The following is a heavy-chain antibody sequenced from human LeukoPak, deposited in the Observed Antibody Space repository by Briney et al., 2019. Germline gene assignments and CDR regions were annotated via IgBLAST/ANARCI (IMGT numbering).Heavy chain of an antibody. CDR3: AQGAGDNELLGQ. V-gene: IGHV3-23*01. CDR2: ISGSGGST. CDR1: GFTFSSYA. D-gene: IGHD2-8*01. J-gene: IGHJ1*01. Sequence: GGSLRLSCAASGFTFSSYAMSWVRQAPGKGLEWVSAISGSGGSTYYADSVKGRFTISRDNSKNTLYLQMNSLRADDTAVYYCAQGAGDNELLGQWGQGTLVTVSS.